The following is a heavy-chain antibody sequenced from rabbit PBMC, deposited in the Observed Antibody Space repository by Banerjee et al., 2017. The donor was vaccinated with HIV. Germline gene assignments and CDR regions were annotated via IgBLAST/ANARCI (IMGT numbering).Heavy chain of an antibody. Sequence: QEQLEESGGDLVKPGASLTLTCKASGLDFSRSYWICWVRQAPGKGLEWITCIYVGSSGSTYYASWAKGRFTVSKTSSTTVTLQMTSLTAADTATYFCARDLAGVIGWNFGLWGPGTLVTVS. CDR2: IYVGSSGST. CDR3: ARDLAGVIGWNFGL. J-gene: IGHJ6*01. D-gene: IGHD4-1*01. V-gene: IGHV1S45*01. CDR1: GLDFSRSYW.